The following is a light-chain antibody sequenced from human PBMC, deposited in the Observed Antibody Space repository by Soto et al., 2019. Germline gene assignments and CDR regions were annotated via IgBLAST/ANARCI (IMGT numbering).Light chain of an antibody. CDR2: EVS. V-gene: IGLV2-14*01. CDR1: SSDVGAYNY. Sequence: QSVLTQPASVSGAPGESITISCTGTSSDVGAYNYVSWYQQHPGKAPKLMIYEVSNRPSGVSNRFSGSKSGNTASLTIFGLQAEDEADYYCSSYTSSSSSVFGTGTKVTVL. J-gene: IGLJ1*01. CDR3: SSYTSSSSSV.